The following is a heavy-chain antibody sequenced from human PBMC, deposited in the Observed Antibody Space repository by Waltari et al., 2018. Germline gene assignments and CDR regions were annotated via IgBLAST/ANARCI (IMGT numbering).Heavy chain of an antibody. CDR1: GLPFNSHV. D-gene: IGHD3-10*01. CDR3: AGSRANFGWDYFDY. Sequence: EVQLLESGGGLVRPGGSLRLSCAVYGLPFNSHVLGWVRQPPGKGLEWVSGIGRNGESTYYADSVKGRFTVSRDNSKNTLFLQMNSLRAEDTALYYCAGSRANFGWDYFDYWGQGALVTVSS. V-gene: IGHV3-23*01. CDR2: IGRNGEST. J-gene: IGHJ4*02.